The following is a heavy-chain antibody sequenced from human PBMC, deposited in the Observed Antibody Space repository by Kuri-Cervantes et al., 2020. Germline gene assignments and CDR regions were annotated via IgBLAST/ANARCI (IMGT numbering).Heavy chain of an antibody. V-gene: IGHV4-34*01. CDR2: INHSGNA. Sequence: LETLSLTCAVYGGSFSGYYWSWIRQPPGKGLEWIGEINHSGNANYNPSLKSRVTISVDTSKNQFSLKLSSVTAADTAVYYCARVVDYCTTGYCYYMDVWAKGTTVTVSS. J-gene: IGHJ6*03. CDR3: ARVVDYCTTGYCYYMDV. D-gene: IGHD3-16*01. CDR1: GGSFSGYY.